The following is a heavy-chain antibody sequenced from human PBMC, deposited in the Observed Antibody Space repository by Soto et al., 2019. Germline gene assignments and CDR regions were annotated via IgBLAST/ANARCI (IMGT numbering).Heavy chain of an antibody. CDR3: ARPLFGWDDL. Sequence: QVQLVPSGVEVKKPGASVTVSCKASGYTFMSYPITWVRHAPGQGLEWMGWINPYNGDTKNAQKFQGRVTMTTDTSTTTAYMGLRSRRSDDTAVYFCARPLFGWDDLWGQGHLVTVSS. CDR2: INPYNGDT. D-gene: IGHD3-9*01. V-gene: IGHV1-18*01. J-gene: IGHJ5*02. CDR1: GYTFMSYP.